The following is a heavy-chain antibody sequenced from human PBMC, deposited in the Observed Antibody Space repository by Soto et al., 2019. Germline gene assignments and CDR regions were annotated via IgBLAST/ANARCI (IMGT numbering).Heavy chain of an antibody. CDR1: GFTFSSYW. V-gene: IGHV3-7*01. Sequence: GGSLRLSCAASGFTFSSYWMSWVRPAPGKGLEWVANIKQDGSEKYYVDSVKGRFTISRDNAKNSLYLQMNSLRAEDTAVYYCARDRHRGGYYFDYWGQGTLVTVSS. D-gene: IGHD2-15*01. CDR3: ARDRHRGGYYFDY. CDR2: IKQDGSEK. J-gene: IGHJ4*02.